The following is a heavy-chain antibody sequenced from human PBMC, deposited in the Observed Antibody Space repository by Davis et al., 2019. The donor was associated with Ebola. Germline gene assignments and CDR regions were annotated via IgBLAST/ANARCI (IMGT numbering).Heavy chain of an antibody. V-gene: IGHV3-30*18. D-gene: IGHD5-18*01. Sequence: GGSLRLSCAASGFTFSTFGMHWVRQAPGKGLEWVAIISNDGRNKYHAASVKGRFTISRDNSRNTLHLQMNSLRVEDTAVYYCVKDLGYGLEDYFDYWGQGSLVTVSS. CDR2: ISNDGRNK. CDR3: VKDLGYGLEDYFDY. J-gene: IGHJ4*02. CDR1: GFTFSTFG.